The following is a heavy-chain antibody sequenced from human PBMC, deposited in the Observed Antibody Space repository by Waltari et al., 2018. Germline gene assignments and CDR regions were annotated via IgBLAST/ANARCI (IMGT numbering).Heavy chain of an antibody. CDR1: EFTFRNHW. D-gene: IGHD1-1*01. CDR2: IEPDGGEK. CDR3: ARLWNGPDS. Sequence: EVQLVESGGGLVQPGGSLRVSCAASEFTFRNHWMSWVRQPPGKGLEWVANIEPDGGEKNYVDSVKGRFTISRDNAQNSVHLQMNSLRPEDTAVYYCARLWNGPDSWGQGALVTVSS. V-gene: IGHV3-7*03. J-gene: IGHJ4*02.